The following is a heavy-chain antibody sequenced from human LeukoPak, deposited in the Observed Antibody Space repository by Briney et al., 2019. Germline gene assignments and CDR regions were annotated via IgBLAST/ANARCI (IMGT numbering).Heavy chain of an antibody. D-gene: IGHD1-26*01. V-gene: IGHV1-18*01. CDR1: GYTFNRYD. CDR2: ISGSNGNT. J-gene: IGHJ4*02. Sequence: ASVKVSCKTSGYTFNRYDVAWVRQAPGQGLEWVGWISGSNGNTNYAQKLQGRVTMTTDTATSTAYIELRSLTSDDTAMYYCARAGRGTYYYFDYWGQGTLVTVSS. CDR3: ARAGRGTYYYFDY.